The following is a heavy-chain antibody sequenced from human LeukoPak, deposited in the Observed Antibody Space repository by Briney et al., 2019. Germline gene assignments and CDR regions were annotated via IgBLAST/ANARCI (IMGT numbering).Heavy chain of an antibody. CDR3: AKDRLVDSYYFDY. J-gene: IGHJ4*02. D-gene: IGHD6-19*01. CDR1: GFTFSDFA. V-gene: IGHV3-23*01. CDR2: IGGSRGST. Sequence: GGSLRLSCAASGFTFSDFAMSWVRQAPGKGLEWVSTIGGSRGSTYYADSVKGRFTISRDNSKNTLYLQMNSLRAEDTAVYYCAKDRLVDSYYFDYWGQGTLVTVSS.